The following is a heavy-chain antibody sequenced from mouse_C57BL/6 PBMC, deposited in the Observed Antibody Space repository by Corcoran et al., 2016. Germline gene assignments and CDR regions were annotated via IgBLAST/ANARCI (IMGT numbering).Heavy chain of an antibody. Sequence: QIQLVQSGPELKKPGETVKISCKASGYTFTTYGMSWVKQAPGKGLKWMGWINTYSGVPTYADDFKGRCAFSLETSASTAYLQINNLKNEDTATYFCARSDYYGSWYFDVWGTGTTVTVSS. CDR2: INTYSGVP. CDR3: ARSDYYGSWYFDV. V-gene: IGHV9-3*01. J-gene: IGHJ1*03. D-gene: IGHD1-1*01. CDR1: GYTFTTYG.